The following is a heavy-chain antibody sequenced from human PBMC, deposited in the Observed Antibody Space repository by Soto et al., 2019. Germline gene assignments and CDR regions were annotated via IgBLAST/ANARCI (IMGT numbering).Heavy chain of an antibody. D-gene: IGHD3-22*01. CDR2: IIPIFGTA. CDR3: ARDVHEYYYDSRGSYPFDY. V-gene: IGHV1-69*13. J-gene: IGHJ4*02. Sequence: SVKVSCKASGGTLSSYAISWVPQAPGQGLEWMGGIIPIFGTANYAQKFQGRVTITADESTGTAYMELSSLRSEDTAVYYCARDVHEYYYDSRGSYPFDYWGQGTLVTVSS. CDR1: GGTLSSYA.